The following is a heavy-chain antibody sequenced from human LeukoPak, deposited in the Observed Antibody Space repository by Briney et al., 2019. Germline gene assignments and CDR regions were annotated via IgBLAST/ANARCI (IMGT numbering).Heavy chain of an antibody. CDR1: GYTFTTYY. CDR3: ARDFGGEVPYRNWLDS. V-gene: IGHV1-46*01. Sequence: ASVKVSCKASGYTFTTYYMHWVRQAPGQGLEWIGIINPSGGSTNYAQKFQGRVTMTWDTSTSTVYMELSSLRVEDTAVYYCARDFGGEVPYRNWLDSWGQGTLVTVSS. CDR2: INPSGGST. D-gene: IGHD3-10*01. J-gene: IGHJ5*01.